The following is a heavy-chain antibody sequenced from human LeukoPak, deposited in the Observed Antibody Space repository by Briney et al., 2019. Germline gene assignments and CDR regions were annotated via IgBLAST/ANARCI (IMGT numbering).Heavy chain of an antibody. CDR1: GGTFSSYA. CDR2: IIPILGIA. Sequence: SVKVSCKASGGTFSSYAISWVRQAPGQGLEWMGRIIPILGIANYAQKFQGRVTVTADKSTSTAYMELSSLRFEDTAVYYCARDPFVGATTVSYWGQGTLVTVSS. D-gene: IGHD1-26*01. V-gene: IGHV1-69*04. CDR3: ARDPFVGATTVSY. J-gene: IGHJ4*02.